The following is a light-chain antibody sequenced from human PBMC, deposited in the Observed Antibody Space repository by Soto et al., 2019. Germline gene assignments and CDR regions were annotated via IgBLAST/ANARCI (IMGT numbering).Light chain of an antibody. CDR2: DVS. CDR3: SSYGASSTL. CDR1: SSDIGGYNY. J-gene: IGLJ2*01. Sequence: QSVLTQPASVSGSPGQSITIPCTGTSSDIGGYNYVSWYQQHPGKAPKLMIFDVSYRPSGISDRFSGSKSGNTASLTISGLQPEVEADYYCSSYGASSTLFGGGTKVTVL. V-gene: IGLV2-14*03.